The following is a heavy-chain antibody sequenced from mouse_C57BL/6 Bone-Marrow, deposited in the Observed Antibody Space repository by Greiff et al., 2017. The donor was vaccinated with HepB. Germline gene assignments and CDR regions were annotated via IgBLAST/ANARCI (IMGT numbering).Heavy chain of an antibody. CDR1: GFTFTDYY. CDR3: ARYHYYGSSYGYFDV. Sequence: EVKLVESGGGLVQPGGSLSLSCAASGFTFTDYYMSWVRQPPGKALEWLGFIRNKANGYTTEYRASVKGRFTISTDNSQSILYLQMNALGAEDSATYYCARYHYYGSSYGYFDVWGTGTTVTVSS. D-gene: IGHD1-1*01. V-gene: IGHV7-3*01. CDR2: IRNKANGYTT. J-gene: IGHJ1*03.